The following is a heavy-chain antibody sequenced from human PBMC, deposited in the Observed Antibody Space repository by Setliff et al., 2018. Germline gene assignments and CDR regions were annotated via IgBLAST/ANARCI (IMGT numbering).Heavy chain of an antibody. CDR1: GFAFSTYS. J-gene: IGHJ4*02. CDR2: ISASGDTT. CDR3: AKDDQIRGHNLDY. V-gene: IGHV3-23*01. D-gene: IGHD3-10*01. Sequence: PGGSLRLSCAASGFAFSTYSMNWVRQAPGKGLEWVSIISASGDTTYYADSVKGRFTISRDNSNNTLYLQMNSLRADDTATYYCAKDDQIRGHNLDYWGQGTLVTVSS.